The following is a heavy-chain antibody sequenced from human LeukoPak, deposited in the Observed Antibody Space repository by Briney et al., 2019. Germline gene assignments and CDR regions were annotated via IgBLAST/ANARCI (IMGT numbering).Heavy chain of an antibody. CDR3: ARAYSGSYLPSTSGDFDY. V-gene: IGHV1-2*02. D-gene: IGHD1-26*01. CDR1: GYTFTSYY. CDR2: INPNSGGT. J-gene: IGHJ4*02. Sequence: ASVKVSCKASGYTFTSYYMHWVRQAPGQGLEWMGWINPNSGGTNYAQKFQGRVTMTRDTSISTAYMELSRLRSDDTAVYYCARAYSGSYLPSTSGDFDYWGQGTLVTVSS.